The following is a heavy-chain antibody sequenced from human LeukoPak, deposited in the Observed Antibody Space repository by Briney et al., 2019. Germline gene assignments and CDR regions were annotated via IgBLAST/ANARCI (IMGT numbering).Heavy chain of an antibody. CDR1: GGSISSSSYY. CDR2: IYYSGST. Sequence: PSETLSLTCTVSGGSISSSSYYWGWIRQPPGEGLEWIGSIYYSGSTYYNPSLKSRVTISVDTSKNQFSLKLSSVTAADTAVYYCARESCSSTSCSNWFDHWGQGTLVTVSS. J-gene: IGHJ5*02. V-gene: IGHV4-39*02. D-gene: IGHD2-2*01. CDR3: ARESCSSTSCSNWFDH.